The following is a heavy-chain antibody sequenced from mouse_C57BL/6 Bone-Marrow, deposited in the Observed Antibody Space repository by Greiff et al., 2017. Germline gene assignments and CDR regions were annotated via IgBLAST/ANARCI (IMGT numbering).Heavy chain of an antibody. V-gene: IGHV3-6*01. CDR2: ISYDGSN. J-gene: IGHJ2*01. D-gene: IGHD2-3*01. CDR1: GYSITSGYY. CDR3: ARVGDGSRDY. Sequence: EVQVVESGPGLVKPSQSLSLTCSVTGYSITSGYYWNWIRQFPGNKLEWMGYISYDGSNNYNPSLKNRISITRDTSKNQFFLKLNSVTTEDTATYYCARVGDGSRDYWGQGTTLTVSS.